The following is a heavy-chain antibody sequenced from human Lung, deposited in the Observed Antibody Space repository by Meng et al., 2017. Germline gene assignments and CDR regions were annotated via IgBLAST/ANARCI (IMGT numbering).Heavy chain of an antibody. Sequence: QVQLVQSGAEVKKPGSSVKVAGKTAGGSFSTHTLSWVRQAPGQGLEWMGGLIAVFDKTKAAPRFQDRVTVTADESTSTAYMELSSLTFDDTAVYFCARGRRNEPLFDYWGQGTLVTVSS. J-gene: IGHJ4*02. V-gene: IGHV1-69*13. CDR1: GGSFSTHT. D-gene: IGHD1-14*01. CDR2: LIAVFDKT. CDR3: ARGRRNEPLFDY.